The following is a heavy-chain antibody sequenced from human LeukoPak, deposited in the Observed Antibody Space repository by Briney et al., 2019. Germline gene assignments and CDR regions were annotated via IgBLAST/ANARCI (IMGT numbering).Heavy chain of an antibody. D-gene: IGHD3-22*01. Sequence: PGGSLRLSCAASGFTFDDYGMSWVRQAPGKGLEWISGIKWNGDSTGYADSVKGRFTISRDNAKNFLHLQMNSLRAEDTALYYCARDMGSGYYFAEDYWGQGTLLTVSS. V-gene: IGHV3-20*04. J-gene: IGHJ4*02. CDR3: ARDMGSGYYFAEDY. CDR1: GFTFDDYG. CDR2: IKWNGDST.